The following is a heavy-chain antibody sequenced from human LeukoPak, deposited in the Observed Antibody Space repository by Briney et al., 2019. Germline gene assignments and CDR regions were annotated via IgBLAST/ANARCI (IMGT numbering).Heavy chain of an antibody. V-gene: IGHV3-23*01. CDR2: ISGSGGTT. J-gene: IGHJ4*02. CDR3: ASSSAKGAVAVYFDY. Sequence: QPGGSLRLSCAASGFTFSSYAMSWVRQAPGKGLEWVSAISGSGGTTYYADSVKGRFTISRDNSRNTLYLQMNSLRAEDTAVYYCASSSAKGAVAVYFDYWGQGTLVTVSS. D-gene: IGHD6-19*01. CDR1: GFTFSSYA.